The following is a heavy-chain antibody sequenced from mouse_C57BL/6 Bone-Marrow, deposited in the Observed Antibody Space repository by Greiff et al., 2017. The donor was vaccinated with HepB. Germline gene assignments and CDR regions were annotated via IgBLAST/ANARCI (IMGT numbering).Heavy chain of an antibody. J-gene: IGHJ4*01. CDR2: SRNKANDYTT. CDR3: ARDAYPYAMDY. Sequence: EVKLVESGGGLVQSGRSLRLSCATSGFTFSDFYMEWVRQAPGKGLEWIAASRNKANDYTTEYSASVKGRFIVSRDTSQSILYLQMNALRAEDTVIYYCARDAYPYAMDYWGQGTSVTVSS. V-gene: IGHV7-1*01. D-gene: IGHD5-5*01. CDR1: GFTFSDFY.